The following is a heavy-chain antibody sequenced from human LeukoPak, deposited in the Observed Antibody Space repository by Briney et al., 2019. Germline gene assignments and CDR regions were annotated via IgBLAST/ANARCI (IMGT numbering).Heavy chain of an antibody. Sequence: AGGSLRLSCAASGFSFSVYEMHCVRQAPGRGLEWIADISGSDTSTYYADSVKGRFTVFRDNAKNSLYLQMNSLRAEDTAVYFCARDPEYSDNWGQGTLVSVSS. CDR1: GFSFSVYE. V-gene: IGHV3-48*03. J-gene: IGHJ4*02. CDR2: ISGSDTST. D-gene: IGHD1-1*01. CDR3: ARDPEYSDN.